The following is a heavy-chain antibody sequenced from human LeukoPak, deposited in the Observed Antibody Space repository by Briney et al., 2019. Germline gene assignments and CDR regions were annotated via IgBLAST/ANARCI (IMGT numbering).Heavy chain of an antibody. CDR2: IYTSGST. CDR1: GGSISSGSYY. D-gene: IGHD3-10*01. J-gene: IGHJ4*02. CDR3: ARHQVYGSGSLYYFDY. V-gene: IGHV4-61*02. Sequence: PSETLSLTCTVSGGSISSGSYYWSWIRQPAGKGLEWIGRIYTSGSTNYNPSLKSRVTISVDTSKNQFSLKLSSVTAADTAVYFCARHQVYGSGSLYYFDYWGQGTLVTVSS.